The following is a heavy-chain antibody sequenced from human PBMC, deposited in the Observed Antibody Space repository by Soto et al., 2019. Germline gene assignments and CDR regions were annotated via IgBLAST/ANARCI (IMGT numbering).Heavy chain of an antibody. CDR1: GGSIYNHY. J-gene: IGHJ6*02. CDR3: ARRDAGGDYRSGMDV. CDR2: INYTGST. Sequence: SETLSLTCTVSGGSIYNHYWSWVRQPPGKGLEWIGYINYTGSTNYNPSLKSRVTISVDTSKNQFSLKLSSLTAADTAVYYCARRDAGGDYRSGMDVWGQGTTVTVSS. V-gene: IGHV4-59*11. D-gene: IGHD2-21*02.